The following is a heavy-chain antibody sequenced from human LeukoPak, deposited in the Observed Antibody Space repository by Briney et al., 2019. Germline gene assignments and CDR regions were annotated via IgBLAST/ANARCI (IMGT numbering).Heavy chain of an antibody. J-gene: IGHJ4*02. CDR1: GFTFSSYE. D-gene: IGHD7-27*01. V-gene: IGHV3-48*03. Sequence: GGSLRLSRAASGFTFSSYEMNWVRQAPGKGLEWVSYISTSGSTIYYADSVKGRFTISRDNAKKSLYLQMNSLRAEDTAVYYCTRGPPLGLSDYWGQGTLVTVSS. CDR3: TRGPPLGLSDY. CDR2: ISTSGSTI.